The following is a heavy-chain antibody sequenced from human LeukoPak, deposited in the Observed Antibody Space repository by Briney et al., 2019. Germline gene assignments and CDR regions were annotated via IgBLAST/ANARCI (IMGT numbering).Heavy chain of an antibody. CDR3: ARVSYSSSFDAFDI. D-gene: IGHD6-13*01. V-gene: IGHV4-38-2*02. CDR2: IYHSGST. Sequence: SETLSLTCTVSGYSISSGYYWGWIRQPPGKGLEWIGSIYHSGSTYYNPSLKSRVTISVDTSKNQFSLKLSSVAAADTAVYYCARVSYSSSFDAFDIWGQGTMVTVSS. CDR1: GYSISSGYY. J-gene: IGHJ3*02.